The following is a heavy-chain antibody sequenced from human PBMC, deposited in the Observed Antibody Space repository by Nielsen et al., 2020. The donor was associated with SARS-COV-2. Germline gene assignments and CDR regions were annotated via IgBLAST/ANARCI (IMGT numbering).Heavy chain of an antibody. Sequence: GESLKISCAASGFTFSDYYMSWIRQAPGKELEWVSYISSSSSYTNYADSVKGRFTISRDNAKNSLYLQMNSLRAEDTAVYYCARVDYGDWFDPWGQGTLVTVSS. J-gene: IGHJ5*02. CDR1: GFTFSDYY. D-gene: IGHD4-17*01. CDR2: ISSSSSYT. CDR3: ARVDYGDWFDP. V-gene: IGHV3-11*05.